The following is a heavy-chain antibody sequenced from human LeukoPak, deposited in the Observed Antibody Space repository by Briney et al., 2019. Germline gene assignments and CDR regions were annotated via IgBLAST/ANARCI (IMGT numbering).Heavy chain of an antibody. CDR2: ISSSGSTI. Sequence: PGRSLRLSCAASGFTFSTYGMHWVRQAPGKGLEWVSYISSSGSTIYYADSVKGRFTISRDNAKNSLYLQMNSLRAEDTAVYYCARVQAAAESLLGLDYWGQGTLVTVSS. CDR3: ARVQAAAESLLGLDY. CDR1: GFTFSTYG. J-gene: IGHJ4*02. V-gene: IGHV3-48*04. D-gene: IGHD6-13*01.